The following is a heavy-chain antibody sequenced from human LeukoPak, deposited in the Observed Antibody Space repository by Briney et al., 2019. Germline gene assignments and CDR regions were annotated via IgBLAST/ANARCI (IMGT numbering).Heavy chain of an antibody. CDR3: ARLRRNSDRSCYYYYYDY. CDR2: ISVGSNYI. CDR1: GYTFGSYS. D-gene: IGHD3-22*01. J-gene: IGHJ4*02. V-gene: IGHV3-21*01. Sequence: KPGGSLRLSCAASGYTFGSYSINWVRQAPGKGLEWVSSISVGSNYIYYADSVRGRFSISRVDARNSLYLQMDSLRGDDTAVYYCARLRRNSDRSCYYYYYDYWGQGTLVTVSS.